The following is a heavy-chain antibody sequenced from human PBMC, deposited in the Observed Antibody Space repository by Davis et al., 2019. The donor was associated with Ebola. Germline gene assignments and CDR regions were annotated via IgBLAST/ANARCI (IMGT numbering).Heavy chain of an antibody. J-gene: IGHJ4*02. CDR2: ISGSGGST. CDR1: GFTFSSYA. CDR3: AKERYSSSQVRDFDY. V-gene: IGHV3-23*01. Sequence: GESLKISCAASGFTFSSYAMSWVRQAPGKGLEWVSAISGSGGSTYYADSVKGRFTISRDNSKNTLYLQMNSLRAEDTAVYYCAKERYSSSQVRDFDYWGQGTLVTVSS. D-gene: IGHD6-6*01.